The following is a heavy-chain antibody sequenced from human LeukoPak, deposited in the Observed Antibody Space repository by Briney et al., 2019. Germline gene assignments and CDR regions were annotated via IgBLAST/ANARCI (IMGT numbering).Heavy chain of an antibody. D-gene: IGHD4-11*01. J-gene: IGHJ3*02. CDR3: ARMPQYSNYPPRRAFDI. CDR1: GGFFSGYY. Sequence: PSETLSLTCAVYGGFFSGYYWSWIRQPSGKGLEWIGEINHSGSTNYNPSLKSRVTISVDTSKNQFSLKLSSVTAADTAVYYCARMPQYSNYPPRRAFDIWGQGTMVTVSS. CDR2: INHSGST. V-gene: IGHV4-34*01.